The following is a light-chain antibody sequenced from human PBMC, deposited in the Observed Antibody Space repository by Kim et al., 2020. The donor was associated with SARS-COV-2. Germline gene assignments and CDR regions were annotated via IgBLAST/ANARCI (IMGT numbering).Light chain of an antibody. V-gene: IGLV1-44*01. CDR3: AAWDDSLNGYV. CDR2: SNN. J-gene: IGLJ1*01. CDR1: GSNSGSNK. Sequence: GQKISNSCSGSGSNSGSNKVNSNQQDPGPAPKVVLSSNNQRPSGVPDRFSGSKYGTAASLAISGLQSEDEADYYCAAWDDSLNGYVFGAGTKVTVL.